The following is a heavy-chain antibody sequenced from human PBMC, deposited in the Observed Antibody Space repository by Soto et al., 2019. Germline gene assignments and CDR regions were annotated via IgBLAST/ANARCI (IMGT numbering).Heavy chain of an antibody. J-gene: IGHJ4*02. CDR1: GFTFSDHY. D-gene: IGHD6-6*01. CDR2: MTPSGSSS. V-gene: IGHV3-11*04. Sequence: GGSLRLSCAASGFTFSDHYMSWIRQAPGKGLEWISYMTPSGSSSSYADSVKGRFTISRDNAKNTLYLQMNSLRAEDTAVYHCAKASSRSSRFDYWGQGTLVTVSS. CDR3: AKASSRSSRFDY.